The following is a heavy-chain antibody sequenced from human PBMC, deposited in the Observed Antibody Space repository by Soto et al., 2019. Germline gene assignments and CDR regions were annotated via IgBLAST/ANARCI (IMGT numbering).Heavy chain of an antibody. D-gene: IGHD3-10*01. CDR2: IRGFSPYT. V-gene: IGHV3-21*01. Sequence: EVQLVESGGCLVKPGGSLRLSCICSGFTFRTYTMNWVRQAPGKGLEWVSGIRGFSPYTFYAESVRGRFTISRDNAKNSLFLQMDSLRAEDTAVYYCARDRGYDAHDYYYNAMDVWGQGTTGTVSS. CDR3: ARDRGYDAHDYYYNAMDV. CDR1: GFTFRTYT. J-gene: IGHJ6*02.